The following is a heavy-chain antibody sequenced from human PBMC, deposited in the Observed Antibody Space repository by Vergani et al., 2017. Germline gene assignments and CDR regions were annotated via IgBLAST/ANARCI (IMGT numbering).Heavy chain of an antibody. CDR2: IRPYTGHT. CDR1: SHTFQTYG. V-gene: IGHV1-18*01. CDR3: ARVAPSNSEVTPTAFDV. J-gene: IGHJ3*01. Sequence: QVQLVQSGAELKKPGASVSVSCKGSSHTFQTYGISWARQAPGKGLEWMAWIRPYTGHTIYAQKFQDRVTMTADTSTNTAYMELRSLRSDDTAVYFCARVAPSNSEVTPTAFDVWGQGTMVTVSS. D-gene: IGHD1-1*01.